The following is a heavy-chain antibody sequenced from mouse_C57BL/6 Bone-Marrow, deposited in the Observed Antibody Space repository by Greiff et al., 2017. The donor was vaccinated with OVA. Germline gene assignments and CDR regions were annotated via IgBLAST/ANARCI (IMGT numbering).Heavy chain of an antibody. CDR3: ARDHPPCIPEAMDY. CDR1: GFTFSSYA. Sequence: EVKLMESGGGLVKPGGSLKLSCAASGFTFSSYAMSWVRQTPEKRLEWVATISDGGSYTYYPDNVKGRFTISRDNAKNNLYLQMSHLKSEDTAMYYCARDHPPCIPEAMDYWGQGTSVTVSS. CDR2: ISDGGSYT. V-gene: IGHV5-4*01. J-gene: IGHJ4*01.